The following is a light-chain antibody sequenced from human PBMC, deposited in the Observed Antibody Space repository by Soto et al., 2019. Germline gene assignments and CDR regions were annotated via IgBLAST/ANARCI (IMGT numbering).Light chain of an antibody. CDR1: SRDVGDYNY. V-gene: IGLV2-14*01. J-gene: IGLJ1*01. CDR3: SSYTSSSTYV. Sequence: QSALTQPAAVSGSPGQSSTSSCTGASRDVGDYNYVSWYQHHPGKAPKLLIYEVNNRPSGVSDRFSGSKSGNVASLTISWLQAEDEADYYCSSYTSSSTYVFGTGTKVTVL. CDR2: EVN.